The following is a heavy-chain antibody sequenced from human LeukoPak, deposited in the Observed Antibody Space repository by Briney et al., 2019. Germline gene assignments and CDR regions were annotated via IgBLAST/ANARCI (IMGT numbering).Heavy chain of an antibody. CDR3: ERDPYSGGYGAYYYYYMDV. D-gene: IGHD1-26*01. V-gene: IGHV3-7*01. CDR1: GFSFSRYW. J-gene: IGHJ6*03. Sequence: SLRVSCPAYGFSFSRYWMTWVRQAPGEGLEWVANIKEDGSEKYYVDSVSGQFTISGDNAKNSLYLQMDRLRAEDTAVYYCERDPYSGGYGAYYYYYMDVWGKGTTVTISS. CDR2: IKEDGSEK.